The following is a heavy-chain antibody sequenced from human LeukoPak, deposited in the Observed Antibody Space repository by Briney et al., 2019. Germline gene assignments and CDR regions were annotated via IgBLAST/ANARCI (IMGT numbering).Heavy chain of an antibody. CDR1: GGSISSYY. J-gene: IGHJ4*02. V-gene: IGHV4-59*01. CDR2: IYYSGST. Sequence: PSETLSLTCTVSGGSISSYYWSWIRQPPGKGLEWIGYIYYSGSTNYNPSLKSRVTISVDTSKNQFSLKLSSVTAADTAVYYCARKIAAAGLPDYWGQGTLVTVSS. CDR3: ARKIAAAGLPDY. D-gene: IGHD6-13*01.